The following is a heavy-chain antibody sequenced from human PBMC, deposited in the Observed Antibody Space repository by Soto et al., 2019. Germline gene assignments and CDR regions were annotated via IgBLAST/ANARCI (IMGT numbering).Heavy chain of an antibody. Sequence: PSETLSLTCDVSGYSISSGYYWAWVRQPAGKGMEWIASINPRGNSIYNPSLKSRVTISVDTSKNQGSLKVSSVTAADTAVYYCLRSGDDYGSYIDYWGQGTLVTVS. CDR2: INPRGNS. CDR3: LRSGDDYGSYIDY. CDR1: GYSISSGYY. V-gene: IGHV4-38-2*01. J-gene: IGHJ4*02. D-gene: IGHD4-17*01.